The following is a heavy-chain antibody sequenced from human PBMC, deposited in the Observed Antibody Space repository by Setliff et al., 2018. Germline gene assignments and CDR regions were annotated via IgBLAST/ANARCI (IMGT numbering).Heavy chain of an antibody. D-gene: IGHD1-26*01. CDR3: TIDRGGASTRDD. CDR1: GFTFNNYV. CDR2: ITGSGGTI. Sequence: GGSLRLSCAISGFTFNNYVMNWVRHAPGKGPELVAAITGSGGTIFYADSVSGRFTVTRDNPKNTLLLQMSSLIAEDTAIYYCTIDRGGASTRDDWGQGTLVTVSS. J-gene: IGHJ4*02. V-gene: IGHV3-23*01.